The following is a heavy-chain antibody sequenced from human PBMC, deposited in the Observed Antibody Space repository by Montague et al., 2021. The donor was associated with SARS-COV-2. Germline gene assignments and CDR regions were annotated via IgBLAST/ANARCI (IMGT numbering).Heavy chain of an antibody. CDR3: AKFSGFTWAVYYFDS. CDR1: GFPFSAFA. J-gene: IGHJ4*02. D-gene: IGHD5-12*01. V-gene: IGHV3-23*03. Sequence: SLRLSCAASGFPFSAFAMSWVRQAPGKGLEWVSIIHNDGYTTNYADSVRGRFTVSRDGSTNTLLRQRNPLTAEDTAVYYCAKFSGFTWAVYYFDSWGQGTLVTVSS. CDR2: IHNDGYTT.